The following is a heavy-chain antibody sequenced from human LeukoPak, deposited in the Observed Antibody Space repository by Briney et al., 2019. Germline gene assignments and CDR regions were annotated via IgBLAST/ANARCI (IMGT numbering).Heavy chain of an antibody. V-gene: IGHV3-66*01. D-gene: IGHD1-26*01. CDR3: ARGAYSGSYFLDY. CDR2: IYSGGST. J-gene: IGHJ4*02. Sequence: PGGSLRLSCAASGFTVSSNYMSWVRQAPGKGLEWVSVIYSGGSTYYADSVKGRFTISRDNSKNTLYLQMNSLRAEDTAVYYCARGAYSGSYFLDYWGQGTLVTVSS. CDR1: GFTVSSNY.